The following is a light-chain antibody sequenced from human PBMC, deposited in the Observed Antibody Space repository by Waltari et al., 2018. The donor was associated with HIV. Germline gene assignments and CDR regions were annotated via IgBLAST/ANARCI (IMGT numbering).Light chain of an antibody. CDR1: RNNVGDRG. CDR3: SSWDISISAWV. J-gene: IGLJ3*02. CDR2: RNH. V-gene: IGLV10-54*01. Sequence: QAGLTQPPSASKVLRQTATLPCTGNRNNVGDRGAAWLQQHQSHPPKLLAHRNHSRPSGIAERISASRSGNTASLTITGLQPDDEADYYCSSWDISISAWVFGGGTKLIVL.